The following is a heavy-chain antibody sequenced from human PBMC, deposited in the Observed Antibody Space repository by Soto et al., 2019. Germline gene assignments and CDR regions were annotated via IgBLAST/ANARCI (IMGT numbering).Heavy chain of an antibody. D-gene: IGHD2-21*02. V-gene: IGHV1-46*01. CDR1: GFTFTDYY. CDR3: ARGSGVVTAVLAY. J-gene: IGHJ4*02. CDR2: INPRDGST. Sequence: QVQLVQSGAEVKKAGASVKVSCKASGFTFTDYYMHWVRQAPGQGLEWMAMINPRDGSTTYAQKFQGRVTVTRDTSSRIVYMEVTTLRFDDTAVYYCARGSGVVTAVLAYWGQGTLITVSS.